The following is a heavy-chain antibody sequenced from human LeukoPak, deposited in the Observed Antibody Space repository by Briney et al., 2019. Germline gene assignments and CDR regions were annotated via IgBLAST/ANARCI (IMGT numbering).Heavy chain of an antibody. CDR3: ARGSGTFNY. V-gene: IGHV3-53*01. D-gene: IGHD3-3*01. CDR2: IYSGGST. J-gene: IGHJ4*02. CDR1: GFTLISKY. Sequence: PGGPLRLPGAAFGFTLISKYVSWARQAPGKGLEWVSIIYSGGSTYYADSVKGRFTISRDNSKNTLYLQMNSLRAEDTAVYYCARGSGTFNYWGQGTLVTVSS.